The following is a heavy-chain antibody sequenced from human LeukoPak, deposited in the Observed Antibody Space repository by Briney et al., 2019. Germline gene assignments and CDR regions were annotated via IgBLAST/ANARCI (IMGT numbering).Heavy chain of an antibody. V-gene: IGHV3-74*01. CDR1: GFTFSTYS. Sequence: GGSLRLSCVDSGFTFSTYSMNWVRQAPGKGLVWVSRINSDGSSTSYADSVKGRFTISRDNAKNTLYLQMNSLRAEDTAVYYCARCWRGMSGPIDYWGQGTLVTVSS. CDR2: INSDGSST. J-gene: IGHJ4*02. D-gene: IGHD3-3*01. CDR3: ARCWRGMSGPIDY.